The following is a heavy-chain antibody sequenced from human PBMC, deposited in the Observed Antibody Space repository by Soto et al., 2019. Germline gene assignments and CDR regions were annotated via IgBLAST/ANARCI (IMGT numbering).Heavy chain of an antibody. D-gene: IGHD2-15*01. V-gene: IGHV1-8*01. CDR1: GYPFTSYH. Sequence: QVQLVQSGAEVKKPGASVKVSCKPSGYPFTSYHVNWVRQAPGQGLEWMGWMNPDSGSTDYALKLQGRVTMTRNTSTTIAFLEWRSMSSEVTVFFYCGRGLFISTGYDGGWYISHGGQATEVIVSS. J-gene: IGHJ4*02. CDR3: GRGLFISTGYDGGWYISH. CDR2: MNPDSGST.